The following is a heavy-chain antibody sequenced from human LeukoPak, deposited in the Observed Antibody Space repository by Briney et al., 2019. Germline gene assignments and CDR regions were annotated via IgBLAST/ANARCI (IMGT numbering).Heavy chain of an antibody. D-gene: IGHD4-17*01. J-gene: IGHJ5*02. V-gene: IGHV4-61*01. CDR2: IYYSGST. Sequence: SETLSLTCTVSGGSISSSSYYWSWIRQPPGKGLEWIGYIYYSGSTNYNPSLKSRVTISVDTSKNQFSLKLSSVTAADTAVYYCARGGYGDYINWFDPWGQGTLVTVSS. CDR3: ARGGYGDYINWFDP. CDR1: GGSISSSSYY.